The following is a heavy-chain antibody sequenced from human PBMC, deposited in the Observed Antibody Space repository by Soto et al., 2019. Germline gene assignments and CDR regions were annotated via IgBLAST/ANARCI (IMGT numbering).Heavy chain of an antibody. J-gene: IGHJ4*02. Sequence: PSETLSLTCAVYGGSFSGYYWSWIRQSPGKGLEWLGEINRSGITNYNPSLKSRVTISIDKSKNQFSLKLNSVTAADTAVYYCAIGPRMWLAGGGYWGQGTLVTVSS. CDR2: INRSGIT. D-gene: IGHD6-19*01. CDR1: GGSFSGYY. CDR3: AIGPRMWLAGGGY. V-gene: IGHV4-34*01.